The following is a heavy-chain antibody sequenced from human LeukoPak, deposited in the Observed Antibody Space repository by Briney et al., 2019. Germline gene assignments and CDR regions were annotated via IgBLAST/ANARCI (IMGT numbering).Heavy chain of an antibody. Sequence: ASVKVSGKASGYTFTGYYMHWVRQAPGQGLEWMGWINPNSGGTNYAQKFQGRVTMTRDTSISTAYMELSRLRSDDTAVYYCARGAYYYDSSGYYDDYWGQGTLVTVSS. V-gene: IGHV1-2*02. J-gene: IGHJ4*02. D-gene: IGHD3-22*01. CDR2: INPNSGGT. CDR3: ARGAYYYDSSGYYDDY. CDR1: GYTFTGYY.